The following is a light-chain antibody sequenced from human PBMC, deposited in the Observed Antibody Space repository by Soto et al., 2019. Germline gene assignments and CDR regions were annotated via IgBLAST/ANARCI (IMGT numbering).Light chain of an antibody. V-gene: IGKV3-20*01. CDR2: AAS. CDR3: QHYGSSPPIT. Sequence: DSLLTQSPGTLSLSPRERATLSCRASQSVSSKYLAWYQQKPGQAPRFLIYAASSRATGIPDRFSGSGSGTDFPLTISRLEPEDFAVYYCQHYGSSPPITFGQGTRLEIK. J-gene: IGKJ5*01. CDR1: QSVSSKY.